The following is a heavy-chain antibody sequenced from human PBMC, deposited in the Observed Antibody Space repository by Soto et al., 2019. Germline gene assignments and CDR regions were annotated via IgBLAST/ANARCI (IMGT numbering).Heavy chain of an antibody. CDR3: ARSSNYYDSSGSNDY. J-gene: IGHJ4*02. D-gene: IGHD3-22*01. CDR1: GGTFSSYA. Sequence: SVKVSYKASGGTFSSYAISWVRQAPGQGLEWMGGIIPIFGTANYAQKFQGRVTITADKSTSTAYMELSSLRSEDTAVYYCARSSNYYDSSGSNDYWGQGTLVTVSS. CDR2: IIPIFGTA. V-gene: IGHV1-69*06.